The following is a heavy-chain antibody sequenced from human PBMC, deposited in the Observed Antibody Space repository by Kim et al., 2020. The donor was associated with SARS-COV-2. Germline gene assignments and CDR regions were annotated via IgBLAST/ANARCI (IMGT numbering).Heavy chain of an antibody. D-gene: IGHD3-22*01. V-gene: IGHV1-69*01. Sequence: YAPKFQGRVTITADESTSTAYMELSSLRSEDTAVYYCASYYDSSGGAFDIWGQGTMVTVSS. J-gene: IGHJ3*02. CDR3: ASYYDSSGGAFDI.